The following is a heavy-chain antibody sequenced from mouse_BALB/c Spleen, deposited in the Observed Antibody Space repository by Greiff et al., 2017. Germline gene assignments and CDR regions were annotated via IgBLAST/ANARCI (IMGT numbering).Heavy chain of an antibody. V-gene: IGHV5-17*02. Sequence: EVMLVESGGGLVQPGGSRKLSCAASGFTFSSFGMHWVRQAPEQGLEWVAYISSGSSTIYYADTVKGRFTISRDNPKNTLFLQMTSLRSEDTAMYYCASRLTGYWYFDVWGAGTTVTVSS. J-gene: IGHJ1*01. CDR3: ASRLTGYWYFDV. CDR2: ISSGSSTI. CDR1: GFTFSSFG. D-gene: IGHD4-1*01.